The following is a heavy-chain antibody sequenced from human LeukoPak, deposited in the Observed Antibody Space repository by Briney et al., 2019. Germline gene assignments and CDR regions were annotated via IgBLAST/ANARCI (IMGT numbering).Heavy chain of an antibody. V-gene: IGHV3-7*01. J-gene: IGHJ4*02. CDR3: ARDHTGKFDY. D-gene: IGHD1-26*01. CDR1: GFTFTDYL. CDR2: IKQDGSEK. Sequence: PGGSLRLSCAVSGFTFTDYLMTWVRQAPGKGLEWVANIKQDGSEKKYADSVKGRSSISRDNAKNSLYLQINSLRAEDTAVYYCARDHTGKFDYWGQRTPVTVSS.